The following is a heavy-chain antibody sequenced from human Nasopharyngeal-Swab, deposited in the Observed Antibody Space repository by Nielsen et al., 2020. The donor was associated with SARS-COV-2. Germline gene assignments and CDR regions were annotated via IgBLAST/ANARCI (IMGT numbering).Heavy chain of an antibody. V-gene: IGHV3-33*08. Sequence: GESLKISCAASGFGFSNYAMHWVRQAPGKGLEWVAVIWYDGSNKYYADSVKGRFTISRDNSKNTLYLQMNSLRAEDTAVYYCASGYYYDSSGYYPEYFQHWGQGTLVTVSS. CDR1: GFGFSNYA. J-gene: IGHJ1*01. CDR3: ASGYYYDSSGYYPEYFQH. CDR2: IWYDGSNK. D-gene: IGHD3-22*01.